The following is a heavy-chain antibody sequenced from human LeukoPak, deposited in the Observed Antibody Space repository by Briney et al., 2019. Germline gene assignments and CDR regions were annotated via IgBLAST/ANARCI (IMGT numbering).Heavy chain of an antibody. CDR1: GFTFSSSG. J-gene: IGHJ6*03. V-gene: IGHV3-23*01. D-gene: IGHD3-10*01. CDR3: AKGGAVSSKSITLIRGTRKYYYYMDV. Sequence: GGSLRLSCAASGFTFSSSGISWVRQAPGKGLEWVSGISDSGGSTYYADSVKGRYTISRDNSKNTLYLQMNSLRAEDTAVYYCAKGGAVSSKSITLIRGTRKYYYYMDVWGKGTTVTISS. CDR2: ISDSGGST.